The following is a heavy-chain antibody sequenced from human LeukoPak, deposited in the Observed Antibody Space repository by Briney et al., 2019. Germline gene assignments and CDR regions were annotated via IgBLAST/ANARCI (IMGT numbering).Heavy chain of an antibody. Sequence: GRSLRLSCAASGFTFSSYAMHWVRQAPGKGLEWVAVISYDGSNKYYADSVKGRFTISRDNSKNTLYLQMNSLRAEDTAVYYCARRSRDGLVGYAFDIWGQGTMVTVSS. J-gene: IGHJ3*02. D-gene: IGHD5-24*01. CDR3: ARRSRDGLVGYAFDI. CDR1: GFTFSSYA. V-gene: IGHV3-30-3*01. CDR2: ISYDGSNK.